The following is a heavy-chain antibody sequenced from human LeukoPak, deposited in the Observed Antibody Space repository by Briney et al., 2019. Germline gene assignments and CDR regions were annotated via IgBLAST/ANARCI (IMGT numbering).Heavy chain of an antibody. CDR2: INHSGST. Sequence: SETLSLTCAVYGGSFSGYYWSWIRQPPGKGLEWIGEINHSGSTNYNPSLKSRVTISVDTSKNQFSLKLSSVTAADTAVYYCARDGSGYHYRRWFDPWDQGTLVTVSS. V-gene: IGHV4-34*01. CDR3: ARDGSGYHYRRWFDP. CDR1: GGSFSGYY. D-gene: IGHD3-22*01. J-gene: IGHJ5*02.